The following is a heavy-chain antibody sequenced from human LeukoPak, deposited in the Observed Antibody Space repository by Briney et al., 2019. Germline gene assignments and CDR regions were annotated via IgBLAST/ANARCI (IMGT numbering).Heavy chain of an antibody. CDR1: GVTFSSYV. Sequence: PGGSLRLSCAASGVTFSSYVIYWVRQAPGKGLEWVALISYDGSNKYYADSVKGRFTISRDNSKNTLYLQMNSLRAEDTAMYYCAREGGNEFNYYFDYWGQGTLVTVSS. D-gene: IGHD4-23*01. CDR3: AREGGNEFNYYFDY. J-gene: IGHJ4*02. CDR2: ISYDGSNK. V-gene: IGHV3-30-3*01.